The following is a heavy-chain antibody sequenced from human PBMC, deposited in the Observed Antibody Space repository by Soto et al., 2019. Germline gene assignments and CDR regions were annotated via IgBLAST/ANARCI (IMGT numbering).Heavy chain of an antibody. Sequence: GGSLRLSCAASGFDFSTHALTGVRQAPGKGLEWLSSITNTGITTHYADSVKGRFTISRENSRNTLHLQLNNLRVDDTAVYYCAKGLDYGDTEHIDHWGQGTLVTVSS. D-gene: IGHD4-17*01. CDR2: ITNTGITT. J-gene: IGHJ4*02. CDR3: AKGLDYGDTEHIDH. CDR1: GFDFSTHA. V-gene: IGHV3-23*01.